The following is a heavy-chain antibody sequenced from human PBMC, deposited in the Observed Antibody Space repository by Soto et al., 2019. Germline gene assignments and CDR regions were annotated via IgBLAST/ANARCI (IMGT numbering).Heavy chain of an antibody. Sequence: SETLSLTCTDSGGSIGSYYSSWIRQPPGKGLERIGYIYESGSTNSNPSLQSRLTISVDTSKNHFYLNLSPVTAADTATYYCARARITLVREIIKYNMDIWGQGTTVTVSS. CDR3: ARARITLVREIIKYNMDI. D-gene: IGHD3-10*01. J-gene: IGHJ6*02. V-gene: IGHV4-59*01. CDR2: IYESGST. CDR1: GGSIGSYY.